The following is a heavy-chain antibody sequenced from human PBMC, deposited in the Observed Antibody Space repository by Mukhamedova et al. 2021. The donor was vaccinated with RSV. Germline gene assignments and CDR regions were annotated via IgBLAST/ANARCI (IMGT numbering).Heavy chain of an antibody. CDR2: VRPDNGET. D-gene: IGHD3-9*01. Sequence: VRQAPGQGLEWMGRVRPDNGETNYAQNFQGRVTMTRDTSINTAYMELTGLMSDDTAVYYCARQDIPTGYYGNDYWGQGTLVTVSS. CDR3: ARQDIPTGYYGNDY. V-gene: IGHV1-2*06. J-gene: IGHJ4*02.